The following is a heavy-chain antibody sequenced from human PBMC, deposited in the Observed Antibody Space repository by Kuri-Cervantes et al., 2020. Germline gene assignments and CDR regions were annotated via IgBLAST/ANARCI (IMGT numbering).Heavy chain of an antibody. CDR3: ARGDSSSWSSLYYFDY. CDR1: GFIFSSYA. Sequence: GESLKISCAASGFIFSSYAINWVRQAPGKGLEWVSAISGSGGSTYYADSVKGRFTISRDNAKNSLYLQMNSLRAEDTAVYYCARGDSSSWSSLYYFDYWGQGTLVTCYS. D-gene: IGHD6-13*01. J-gene: IGHJ4*02. V-gene: IGHV3-23*01. CDR2: ISGSGGST.